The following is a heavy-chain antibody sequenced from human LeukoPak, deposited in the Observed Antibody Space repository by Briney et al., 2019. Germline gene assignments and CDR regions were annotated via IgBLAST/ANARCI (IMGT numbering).Heavy chain of an antibody. CDR1: GFTFSSYA. CDR2: ISGSGGST. Sequence: PGGSLRLSCAASGFTFSSYAMSWVRQAPGKGLEWVSAISGSGGSTYYADSVKGRFTISRDNSKNTLYLQMNSLRAEDTAVYYCARDYYDSSGQNWFDPWGQGTLVTVSS. D-gene: IGHD3-22*01. V-gene: IGHV3-23*01. CDR3: ARDYYDSSGQNWFDP. J-gene: IGHJ5*02.